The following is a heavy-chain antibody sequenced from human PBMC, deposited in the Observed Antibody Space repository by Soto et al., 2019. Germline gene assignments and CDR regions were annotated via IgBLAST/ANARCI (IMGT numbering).Heavy chain of an antibody. CDR2: ISAYNGNT. D-gene: IGHD4-17*01. Sequence: ASVKVSCKASGYTFTSYGISWVRQAPGQGLEWMGWISAYNGNTNYAQKLQGRVTMTTDTSTSTAYMELRSLRSDDTAVYYCARDLGQSTVTQRGRAFDIWGQGTMVTVSS. CDR3: ARDLGQSTVTQRGRAFDI. CDR1: GYTFTSYG. J-gene: IGHJ3*02. V-gene: IGHV1-18*01.